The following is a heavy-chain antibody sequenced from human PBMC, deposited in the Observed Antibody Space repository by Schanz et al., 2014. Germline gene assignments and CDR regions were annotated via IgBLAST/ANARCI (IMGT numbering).Heavy chain of an antibody. J-gene: IGHJ3*02. D-gene: IGHD3-10*01. CDR3: AKGRFGELSAFDI. V-gene: IGHV3-23*01. CDR1: GFTFSSYA. CDR2: ISASGGTT. Sequence: EVQLLESGGGLVQPGGSLRLSCAASGFTFSSYAMSWVRQAPGKGLEWVSAISASGGTTYYADSVKGRFTISRDNSKNTLFLQMNSLRAEDTAVYYCAKGRFGELSAFDIWGQGTMVTGSS.